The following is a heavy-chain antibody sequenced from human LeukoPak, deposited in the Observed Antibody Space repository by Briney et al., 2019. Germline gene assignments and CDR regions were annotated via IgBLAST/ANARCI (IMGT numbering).Heavy chain of an antibody. CDR2: ISWNSRII. CDR3: AKSPQKVGADHIDY. CDR1: GFTFDDYA. Sequence: GGSLRLSCAASGFTFDDYAMHWVRPVPGKGLEWVSGISWNSRIIDYVDSVKGRFTISRDNAKNSLYLQMTSLRAEDTAVNYCAKSPQKVGADHIDYWGQGTLVTVSS. V-gene: IGHV3-9*01. D-gene: IGHD1-26*01. J-gene: IGHJ4*02.